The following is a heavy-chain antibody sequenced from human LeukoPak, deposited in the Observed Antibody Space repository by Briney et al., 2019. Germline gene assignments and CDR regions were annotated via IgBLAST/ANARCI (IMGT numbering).Heavy chain of an antibody. Sequence: GGSLRLSCAVSGFTFSTYWMTWVRQAPGKGLEWVANIKQDGSEKYYVDSVKGRFTISRDNAKNSLYLQMNSLRAEDTAVYYCVRDISGWYGYWGQGTLVTVSS. CDR3: VRDISGWYGY. J-gene: IGHJ4*02. V-gene: IGHV3-7*01. D-gene: IGHD6-19*01. CDR2: IKQDGSEK. CDR1: GFTFSTYW.